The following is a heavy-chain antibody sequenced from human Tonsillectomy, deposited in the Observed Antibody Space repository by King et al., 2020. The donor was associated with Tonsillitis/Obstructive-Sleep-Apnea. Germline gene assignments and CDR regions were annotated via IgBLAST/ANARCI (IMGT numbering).Heavy chain of an antibody. CDR1: GDSISSSSYY. J-gene: IGHJ6*03. D-gene: IGHD1-1*01. CDR2: IYYSGTT. CDR3: ARHYPERRNYYYYYMDV. V-gene: IGHV4-39*01. Sequence: VQLQESGPGLVKPSETLSLTCTVSGDSISSSSYYWGWIRQPPGKGLEWIGTIYYSGTTYYNPSLESRVTISVDTSKNQFSLTVSSVTATDTAVYYCARHYPERRNYYYYYMDVWGKGTTVTVSS.